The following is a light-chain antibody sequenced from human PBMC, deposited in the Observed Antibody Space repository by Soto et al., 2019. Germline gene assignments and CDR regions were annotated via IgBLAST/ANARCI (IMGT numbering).Light chain of an antibody. Sequence: ENVLTQSPGTLSSSPGERATLSCRASQSVSSNYLAWFQQMPGQAPRLLIYDASRRATGIPDRFSGSGSGTDFTLTINGLEPEDFAVYFCQQYGSSPLTFGPGTKVDI. J-gene: IGKJ3*01. CDR1: QSVSSNY. CDR3: QQYGSSPLT. CDR2: DAS. V-gene: IGKV3-20*01.